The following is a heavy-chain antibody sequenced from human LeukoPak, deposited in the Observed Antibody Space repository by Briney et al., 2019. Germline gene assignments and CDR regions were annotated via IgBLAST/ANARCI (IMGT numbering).Heavy chain of an antibody. V-gene: IGHV1-8*01. CDR2: MNPNSGNT. J-gene: IGHJ3*02. Sequence: ASVKVSCKASGYTFTSYDINWVRQATGQGLEWTGWMNPNSGNTGYAQKFQGRVTMTRNTSISTAYMELSSLRSEDTAVYYCASSSSWGDAFDIWGQGTMVTVSS. D-gene: IGHD6-13*01. CDR1: GYTFTSYD. CDR3: ASSSSWGDAFDI.